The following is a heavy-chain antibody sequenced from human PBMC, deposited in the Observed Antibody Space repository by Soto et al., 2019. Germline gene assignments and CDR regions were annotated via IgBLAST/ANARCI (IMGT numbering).Heavy chain of an antibody. CDR2: KSISTNI. V-gene: IGHV4-4*07. CDR3: ARTGCPAAIGDYYYYDGRDV. D-gene: IGHD2-2*02. CDR1: FGSVCGCF. Sequence: LVPRSLNCTLCFGSVCGCFSTCLRHPAGNRLYWIGRKSISTNIDSNASLKGRASISVDTSKNQFSLSLISVTAADTAVYYCARTGCPAAIGDYYYYDGRDVWGQGTTVTVSS. J-gene: IGHJ6*02.